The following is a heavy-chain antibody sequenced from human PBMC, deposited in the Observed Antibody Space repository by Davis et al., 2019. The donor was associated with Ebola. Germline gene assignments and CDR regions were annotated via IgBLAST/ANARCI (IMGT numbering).Heavy chain of an antibody. Sequence: ASVKVSCKASGYMFTDYFIHWVRQAPGQGLQYMGWIKPGGGGTKAAQKFQGRVAMTSDTSISTGFMELSGLRSDDTAIYYWAREKHGDGWFDPWGQGTLVTVSS. V-gene: IGHV1-2*02. CDR3: AREKHGDGWFDP. D-gene: IGHD3-10*01. CDR1: GYMFTDYF. J-gene: IGHJ5*02. CDR2: IKPGGGGT.